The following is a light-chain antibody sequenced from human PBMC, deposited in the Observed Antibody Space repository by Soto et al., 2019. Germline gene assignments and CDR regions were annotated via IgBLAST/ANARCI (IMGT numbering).Light chain of an antibody. J-gene: IGKJ1*01. Sequence: DIELTQSPSTLSASVGDRVTIPCRASQSISSWLAWYQQKPGKAPKLLIYDASNSESGVPSRLSGSGSGTEFTLTIRSLQPDDSATYYCQQYNDYWTFGQGTKVDIK. V-gene: IGKV1-5*01. CDR2: DAS. CDR3: QQYNDYWT. CDR1: QSISSW.